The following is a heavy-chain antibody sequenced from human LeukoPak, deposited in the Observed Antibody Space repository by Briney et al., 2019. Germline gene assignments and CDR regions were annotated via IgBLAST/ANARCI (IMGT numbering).Heavy chain of an antibody. Sequence: PGGSLRLSCAASGFTVSRNYMSWARQAPGKGLEWVSVIYSGGSTNYAASVKGRFTISRDNSKNTLYLQMNSLRAEDTAVYYCARDVPYISWGQGTLVTVSS. J-gene: IGHJ4*02. D-gene: IGHD3-16*01. CDR2: IYSGGST. V-gene: IGHV3-53*01. CDR3: ARDVPYIS. CDR1: GFTVSRNY.